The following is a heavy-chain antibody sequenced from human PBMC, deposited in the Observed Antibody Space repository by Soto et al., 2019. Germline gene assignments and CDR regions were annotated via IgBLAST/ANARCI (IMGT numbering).Heavy chain of an antibody. V-gene: IGHV4-34*01. CDR1: GGSSSHYF. D-gene: IGHD6-13*01. CDR3: AGGIAAAWEVLAH. J-gene: IGHJ5*02. CDR2: IRSSGYT. Sequence: PSETLSLTCGVYGGSSSHYFWTWVRQTPERGLEWIGEIRSSGYTDYSPSLKSRLTISIDTSKSQFSLELTSMTAADTAIYYCAGGIAAAWEVLAHWGQGALVTVSS.